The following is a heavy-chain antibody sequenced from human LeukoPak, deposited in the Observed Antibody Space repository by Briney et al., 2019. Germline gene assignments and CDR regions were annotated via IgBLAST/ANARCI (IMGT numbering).Heavy chain of an antibody. Sequence: SETLPLTCTVSGGSISSSSYYWVWIRQPPGKGLEWIGSIYYSGSTYYNPSLKSRVTISVDTSKNQFSLKLSSVTAADTAVYYCARDQRWLQYFYWGQGTLVTVSS. CDR1: GGSISSSSYY. CDR3: ARDQRWLQYFY. CDR2: IYYSGST. V-gene: IGHV4-39*07. D-gene: IGHD5-24*01. J-gene: IGHJ4*02.